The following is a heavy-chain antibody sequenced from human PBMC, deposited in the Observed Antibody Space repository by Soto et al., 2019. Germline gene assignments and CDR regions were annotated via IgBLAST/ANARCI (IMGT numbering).Heavy chain of an antibody. CDR1: GLTFTRYA. D-gene: IGHD3-10*01. Sequence: EVQLLASGGGLVHPGGSLRLSCAASGLTFTRYAMSWVRQAPGKGLEWVSGLSGSGGTTYYADSVKGRFTISRDNSKNTLYLQMDSLRAEDTAVYYCAKDRRISMVRGYYFEYWGQGTLVTVSS. CDR2: LSGSGGTT. V-gene: IGHV3-23*01. J-gene: IGHJ4*02. CDR3: AKDRRISMVRGYYFEY.